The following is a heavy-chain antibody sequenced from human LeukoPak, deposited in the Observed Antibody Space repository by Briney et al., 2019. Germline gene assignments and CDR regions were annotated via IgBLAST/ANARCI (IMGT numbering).Heavy chain of an antibody. Sequence: PGGSLRLSCAASGFTFSSYDMHWVRQATGKGLEWVSAIGTAGDTYYPGSVKGRFTISRENAKNSLYLQMNSLRAGDTAVYYCARDRDDYYGRYSDLWGRGTLVTVSS. CDR1: GFTFSSYD. V-gene: IGHV3-13*01. J-gene: IGHJ2*01. CDR3: ARDRDDYYGRYSDL. CDR2: IGTAGDT. D-gene: IGHD3-10*01.